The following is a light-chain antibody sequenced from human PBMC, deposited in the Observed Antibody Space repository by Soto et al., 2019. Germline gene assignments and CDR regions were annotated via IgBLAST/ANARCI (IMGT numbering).Light chain of an antibody. CDR3: QQYNSYST. Sequence: DIQMTQSPSTLSASVGDRVTITCRASQSISSWLAWYQQKPGKAPKLLIYKASILLSGFPSRFSGSGSGTDFSLASSRLQPDDFATYYWQQYNSYSTFGQGTKVEIK. V-gene: IGKV1-5*03. CDR1: QSISSW. CDR2: KAS. J-gene: IGKJ1*01.